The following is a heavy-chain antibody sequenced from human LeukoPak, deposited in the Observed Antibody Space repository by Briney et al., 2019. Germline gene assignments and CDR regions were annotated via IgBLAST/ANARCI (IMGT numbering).Heavy chain of an antibody. Sequence: GGSLRLSCAASGFTFSTYTMHWVRQAPGKGLEYVSAISSDGGSTYYANSVKGRFTISRDNSKNTLYLQLGCLRAEDMAVYFCARDRRSGGNCYWRVFDNWGQGTLVTVSS. CDR1: GFTFSTYT. CDR2: ISSDGGST. D-gene: IGHD2-15*01. CDR3: ARDRRSGGNCYWRVFDN. J-gene: IGHJ4*02. V-gene: IGHV3-64*01.